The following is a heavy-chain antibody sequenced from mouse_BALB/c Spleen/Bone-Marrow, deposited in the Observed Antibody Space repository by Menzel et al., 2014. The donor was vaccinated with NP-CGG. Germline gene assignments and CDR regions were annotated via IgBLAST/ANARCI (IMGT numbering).Heavy chain of an antibody. CDR3: ARGGGYDGYYGLAY. CDR2: IYPYNGGT. D-gene: IGHD2-3*01. J-gene: IGHJ3*01. V-gene: IGHV1S29*02. Sequence: EVQLQQSGPELVKPGASVKISCKASGYTFTDYNMHWVKQSHGKSIGWIGYIYPYNGGTGYNQKFKSKATLTVDNSSSTAYMELRSLTSEDSAVYYCARGGGYDGYYGLAYCGQGTLVTVSA. CDR1: GYTFTDYN.